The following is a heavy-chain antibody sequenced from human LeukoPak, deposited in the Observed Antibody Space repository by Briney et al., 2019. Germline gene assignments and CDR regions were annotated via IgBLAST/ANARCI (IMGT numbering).Heavy chain of an antibody. V-gene: IGHV1-24*01. CDR3: ATASLLYDSSGYYFDY. Sequence: ASVKVSCKFSGYTRTELSMHWVRQAPGKGLEWMGSFDPEDGETIYAQKFQGRVTMTEDTSTDTAYMELSSLRSEDTAVYYCATASLLYDSSGYYFDYWGQGTLVSVFS. D-gene: IGHD3-22*01. CDR2: FDPEDGET. J-gene: IGHJ4*02. CDR1: GYTRTELS.